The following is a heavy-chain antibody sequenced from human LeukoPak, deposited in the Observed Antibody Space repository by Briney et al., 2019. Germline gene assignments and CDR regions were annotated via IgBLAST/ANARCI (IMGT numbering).Heavy chain of an antibody. CDR2: IYYSGST. D-gene: IGHD3-22*01. V-gene: IGHV4-59*08. J-gene: IGHJ4*02. CDR3: ARSNYFDSSGYYYYFDY. CDR1: GGALRSYY. Sequence: PSETLSLTCTVSGGALRSYYWSWIRQPPGKGLEWIGYIYYSGSTNYNPSLKSRVTISVDTSKNQFSLKLSSVTAADTGVYCCARSNYFDSSGYYYYFDYWGQGTLVTVSS.